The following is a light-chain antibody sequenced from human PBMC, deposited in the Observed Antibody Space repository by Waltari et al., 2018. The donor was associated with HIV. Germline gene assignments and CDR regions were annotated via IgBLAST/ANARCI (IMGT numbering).Light chain of an antibody. CDR3: SSYADRNGFYVV. CDR2: GVT. CDR1: NSDIGGSNY. Sequence: QSALTQPPSASGSPGQSVTISCTGTNSDIGGSNYVPWYQQHPGKAPKLVISGVTRRPSAVPNRFPRSKSGTTASLTVAGLQAEDEADYYCSSYADRNGFYVVFGGGTRLTVL. J-gene: IGLJ2*01. V-gene: IGLV2-8*01.